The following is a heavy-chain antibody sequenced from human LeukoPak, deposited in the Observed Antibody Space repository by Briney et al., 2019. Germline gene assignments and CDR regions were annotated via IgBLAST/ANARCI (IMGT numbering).Heavy chain of an antibody. D-gene: IGHD4-11*01. CDR3: AIQMTTGRRSYYFDY. J-gene: IGHJ4*02. CDR2: IRSKAYGGTT. Sequence: GGSLRLSCTASGFTFGDYAMTWVRQAPGKGLEWRGFIRSKAYGGTTDYAASVKGRFIISRDDSKSIAYLQMNSLQTEDTAVYYCAIQMTTGRRSYYFDYWGQGTLVTVSS. CDR1: GFTFGDYA. V-gene: IGHV3-49*04.